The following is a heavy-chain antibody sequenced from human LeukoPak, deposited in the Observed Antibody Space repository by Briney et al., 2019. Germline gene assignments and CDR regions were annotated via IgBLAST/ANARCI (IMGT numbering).Heavy chain of an antibody. CDR3: AREDNGGATDDGFDV. D-gene: IGHD3-16*01. V-gene: IGHV3-53*01. Sequence: GGSLRLSCAASGFAVSNKFMYWVRQAPGKGLEWVSVIRVGDVTHYADSVKGRFTTSRDSSKNTVYLQMESLRVEDTAVHYCAREDNGGATDDGFDVWGRGTVVIVSS. J-gene: IGHJ3*01. CDR1: GFAVSNKF. CDR2: IRVGDVT.